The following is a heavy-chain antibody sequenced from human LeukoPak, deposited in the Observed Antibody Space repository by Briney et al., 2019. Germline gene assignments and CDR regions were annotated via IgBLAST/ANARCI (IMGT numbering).Heavy chain of an antibody. Sequence: ASAKVSCTASGYTFTNFYMHWVRQGPGQGHEWMGWTHPSSGGTRYEERFDARVTMTRDMSTSTAYMELSSLTSDDTAVYYCARMTHGSGASYSHFDYWSQGTLVTVSS. CDR2: THPSSGGT. D-gene: IGHD3-10*01. CDR1: GYTFTNFY. V-gene: IGHV1-2*02. J-gene: IGHJ4*02. CDR3: ARMTHGSGASYSHFDY.